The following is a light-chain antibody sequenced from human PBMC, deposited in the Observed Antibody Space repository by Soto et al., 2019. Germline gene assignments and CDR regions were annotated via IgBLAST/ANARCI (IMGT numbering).Light chain of an antibody. CDR3: HQHNNWWT. Sequence: EIVLTQSPGTLSLSPGERATLSCRASQSVSNNYLAWYQQKPGQAPRLLVYGASTRATGVPVRFSGSGSGTDFTLTISSLQSEDFAVYYCHQHNNWWTFGQGTKVDIK. CDR2: GAS. CDR1: QSVSNN. V-gene: IGKV3-15*01. J-gene: IGKJ1*01.